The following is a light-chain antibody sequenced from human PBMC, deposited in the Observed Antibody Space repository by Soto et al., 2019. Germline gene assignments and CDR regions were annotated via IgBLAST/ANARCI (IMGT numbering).Light chain of an antibody. CDR1: SSDVGGYNY. Sequence: QSALTQPASGSGSPGQSITISCTGTSSDVGGYNYVSWYQQHPGKAPKLMIYDVSNRPPGVSNRFSGSKSGNTASLTISGLQAEDDADYYCSSYTSSSTLLYVFGTGTKVTVL. J-gene: IGLJ1*01. CDR2: DVS. CDR3: SSYTSSSTLLYV. V-gene: IGLV2-14*01.